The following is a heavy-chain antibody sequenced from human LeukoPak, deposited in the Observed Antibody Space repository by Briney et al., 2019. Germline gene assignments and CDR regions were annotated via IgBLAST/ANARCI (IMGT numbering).Heavy chain of an antibody. J-gene: IGHJ4*02. CDR2: IKQDGSEK. Sequence: PGGSLRLSCAASGFTFSSYWMSWVRQAPGKGLEWVANIKQDGSEKYYVDSVKGRFTISRDNAKNSLYLQMSSLKASDTAMYYCARQGYPDPAWDYWGQGTLVTVSS. CDR3: ARQGYPDPAWDY. V-gene: IGHV3-7*03. CDR1: GFTFSSYW. D-gene: IGHD2-15*01.